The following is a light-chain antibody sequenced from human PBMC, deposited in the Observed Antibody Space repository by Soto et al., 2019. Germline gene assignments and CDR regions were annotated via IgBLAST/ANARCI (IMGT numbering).Light chain of an antibody. CDR2: GAS. Sequence: EIVMTQSPATLSVSPGERATLSCRASQSVGSNLAWYQQKPGQAPRLLIYGASTRATGIPARFSGSGSGTEFTLTISSPQSEDFAVYYCQQYNNWPTWTFGQGTKVDIX. CDR3: QQYNNWPTWT. J-gene: IGKJ1*01. CDR1: QSVGSN. V-gene: IGKV3-15*01.